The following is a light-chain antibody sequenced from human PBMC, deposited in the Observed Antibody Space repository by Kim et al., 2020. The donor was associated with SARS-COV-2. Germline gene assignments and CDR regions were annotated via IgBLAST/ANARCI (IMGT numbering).Light chain of an antibody. CDR1: QSVLYSSNNKNY. CDR2: WAS. Sequence: TINCKSSQSVLYSSNNKNYLAWYQQKPGQPPKLLIYWASTRESGVPDRFSGSGSGTDFTLTISSLQAEDVAVYYCQQYYSTRSITFGQGTRLEIK. CDR3: QQYYSTRSIT. V-gene: IGKV4-1*01. J-gene: IGKJ5*01.